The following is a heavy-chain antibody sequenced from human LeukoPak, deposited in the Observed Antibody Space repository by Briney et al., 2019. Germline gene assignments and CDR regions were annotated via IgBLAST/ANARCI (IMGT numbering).Heavy chain of an antibody. J-gene: IGHJ5*02. D-gene: IGHD3-3*01. CDR3: AREAITIFGVVRTQTTYGPHRFDP. CDR2: ITSSGTVI. Sequence: GGSLRLSCAASGFTFSDYHFNWVRQAPGKGLEWVSYITSSGTVIYYADSLKGRVTISRDNAKSSLYLQMNSLRSEDTAVYYCAREAITIFGVVRTQTTYGPHRFDPWGQGTLVTVSS. V-gene: IGHV3-48*01. CDR1: GFTFSDYH.